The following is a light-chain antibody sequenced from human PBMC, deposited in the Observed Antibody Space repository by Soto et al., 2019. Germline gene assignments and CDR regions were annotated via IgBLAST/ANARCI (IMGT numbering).Light chain of an antibody. CDR3: QQSYSSPQMYT. J-gene: IGKJ2*01. Sequence: DIQMTQSPSSLSASVGDRVTITCRASQTISTSLTWYQQKPGKAPKLLVYAASNLQRGVPSRFSGSGSGTDFTLTISSLQPEDFATYYCQQSYSSPQMYTFGQGTNVEIK. V-gene: IGKV1-39*01. CDR2: AAS. CDR1: QTISTS.